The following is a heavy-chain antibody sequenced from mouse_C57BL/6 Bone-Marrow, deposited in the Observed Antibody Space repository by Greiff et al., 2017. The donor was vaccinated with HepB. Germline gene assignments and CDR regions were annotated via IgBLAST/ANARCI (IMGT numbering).Heavy chain of an antibody. CDR2: ISSGSSTI. Sequence: EVKVVESGGGLVKPGGSLKLSCAASGFTFSDYGMHWVRQAPEKGLEWVAYISSGSSTIYYADTVKGRFTISRDNAKNTLFLQMTSLRSEDTAMYYCARSVVATDYAMDYWGQGTSVTVSS. J-gene: IGHJ4*01. V-gene: IGHV5-17*01. D-gene: IGHD1-1*01. CDR1: GFTFSDYG. CDR3: ARSVVATDYAMDY.